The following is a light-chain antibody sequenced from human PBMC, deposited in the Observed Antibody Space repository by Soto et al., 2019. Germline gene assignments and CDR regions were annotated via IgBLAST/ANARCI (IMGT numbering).Light chain of an antibody. V-gene: IGLV1-40*01. Sequence: QSVLTQPPSVSGAPGQRVTISCTGGSSSIGAGYDVHWYQHLPGTAPKLLIYGDSNRPSGVPDRFSGSKSGTSASLAITGLQAEDEGDYYCQSYDSSLSGRVVFGGGTKVTVL. CDR1: SSSIGAGYD. CDR3: QSYDSSLSGRVV. J-gene: IGLJ2*01. CDR2: GDS.